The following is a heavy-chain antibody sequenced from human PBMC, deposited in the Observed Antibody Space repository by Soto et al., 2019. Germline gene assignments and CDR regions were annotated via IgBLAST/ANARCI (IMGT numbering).Heavy chain of an antibody. J-gene: IGHJ6*01. V-gene: IGHV1-18*01. CDR2: ISPYNGNT. Sequence: QVQLVQSAGEVKKPGASAIVSCQASGYTFRNYIIAWLRQAPGQGLEWMGWISPYNGNTNYARQFRGRVTLTTDTSTSAAYLELRNLGSDDAATYYCARYCAGNACYSRHYYAMDVXXXXTTVSVXS. CDR3: ARYCAGNACYSRHYYAMDV. CDR1: GYTFRNYI. D-gene: IGHD2-21*02.